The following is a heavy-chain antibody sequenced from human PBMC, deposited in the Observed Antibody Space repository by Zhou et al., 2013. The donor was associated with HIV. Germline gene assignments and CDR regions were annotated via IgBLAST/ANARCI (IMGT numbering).Heavy chain of an antibody. V-gene: IGHV1-69*05. CDR3: AISSGYDFGNWLDP. CDR2: IIPLFGTV. D-gene: IGHD5-12*01. Sequence: QVQLVQSGAEVKKPGSSVKVSCKASGGTFSTYAFSWVRQAPGQGLEWMGGIIPLFGTVNYAQKFQGRVTINTDEYTGTAFMELSSLTSEDTAVYYCAISSGYDFGNWLDPWGQGTLVTVSS. CDR1: GGTFSTYA. J-gene: IGHJ5*02.